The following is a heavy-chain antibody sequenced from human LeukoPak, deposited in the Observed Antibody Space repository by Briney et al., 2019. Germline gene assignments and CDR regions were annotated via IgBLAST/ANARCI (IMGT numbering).Heavy chain of an antibody. D-gene: IGHD3-16*02. V-gene: IGHV1-69*01. CDR3: ARGARRPRDYDYVWGSYRPYYFDY. CDR2: IIPIFGTA. Sequence: ASVKVSCKASGGTFSSYTISWVRQAPGQGLEWMGGIIPIFGTANYAQKLQGRVTITADESPSTAYMELSSLRSEDTAVYYCARGARRPRDYDYVWGSYRPYYFDYWGQGTLVTVSS. CDR1: GGTFSSYT. J-gene: IGHJ4*02.